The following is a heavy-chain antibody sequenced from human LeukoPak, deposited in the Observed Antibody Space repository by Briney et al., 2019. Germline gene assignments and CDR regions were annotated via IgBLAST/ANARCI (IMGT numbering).Heavy chain of an antibody. CDR2: ISSSSSYI. J-gene: IGHJ4*02. CDR1: GFTFSSYS. CDR3: ASGFDSRFFDK. D-gene: IGHD3-22*01. Sequence: GGSLRLSCAASGFTFSSYSMNWVRQAPGKGLEWVSSISSSSSYIYYADSVKGRFTISRDNAKNSLYLQMNSLRAEDTAVYYCASGFDSRFFDKWGQGTLVTVSS. V-gene: IGHV3-21*01.